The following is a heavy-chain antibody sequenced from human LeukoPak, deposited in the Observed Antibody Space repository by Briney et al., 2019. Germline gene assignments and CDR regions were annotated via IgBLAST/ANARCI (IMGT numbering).Heavy chain of an antibody. D-gene: IGHD2-2*01. V-gene: IGHV4-39*01. J-gene: IGHJ6*03. CDR2: IYYSGST. CDR3: ALIVVVPAATETFYYYYYYMDV. Sequence: ASETLSLTCTVSGGSISSSSYYWGWIRQPPGKGLEWIGSIYYSGSTYYNPSLKSRVTISVDTSKNQFSLKLSSVTAADTAVYYCALIVVVPAATETFYYYYYYMDVWGKGTTVTVSS. CDR1: GGSISSSSYY.